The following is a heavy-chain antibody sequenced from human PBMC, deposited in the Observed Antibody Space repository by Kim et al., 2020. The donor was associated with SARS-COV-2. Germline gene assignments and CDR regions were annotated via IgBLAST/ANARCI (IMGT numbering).Heavy chain of an antibody. V-gene: IGHV3-48*04. CDR2: ISSSSSTI. Sequence: GGSLRLSCAASGFNFSSYSMNWVRQAPGKGLEWVSYISSSSSTIYYADSVKGRFTISRDNAKNSLYLQMNSLRAEDTAVYYCARWGGTMIVVVPYFDYWGQGTLVTVSS. J-gene: IGHJ4*02. CDR1: GFNFSSYS. CDR3: ARWGGTMIVVVPYFDY. D-gene: IGHD3-22*01.